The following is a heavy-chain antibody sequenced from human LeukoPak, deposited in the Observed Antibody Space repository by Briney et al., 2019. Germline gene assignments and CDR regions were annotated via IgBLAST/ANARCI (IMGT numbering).Heavy chain of an antibody. Sequence: GGSLRLSCAVSGFTFDDYAMHWVRQVPGKGLEWVAGISWNSDTRGYVDSVKGRFTISRDNARNSLYLQMNSLRAEDTAVYYCVSGYSPDYWGQGTLVTVSS. CDR1: GFTFDDYA. J-gene: IGHJ4*02. CDR2: ISWNSDTR. V-gene: IGHV3-9*01. CDR3: VSGYSPDY. D-gene: IGHD5-18*01.